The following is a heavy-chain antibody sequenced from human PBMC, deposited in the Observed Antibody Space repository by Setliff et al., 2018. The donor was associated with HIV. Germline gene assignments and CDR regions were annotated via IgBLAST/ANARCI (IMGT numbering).Heavy chain of an antibody. D-gene: IGHD4-4*01. V-gene: IGHV3-11*05. CDR3: AREHRSKYGLDM. CDR2: ISNTESHT. CDR1: GFVFSDSY. J-gene: IGHJ6*02. Sequence: GGSLRLSCTASGFVFSDSYMTWIRQAPGKGLEWISYISNTESHTNYADSVKGRFTISRDNDKNLLYLQMDSLRVEDTAIYYCAREHRSKYGLDMWGQGTTVTVSS.